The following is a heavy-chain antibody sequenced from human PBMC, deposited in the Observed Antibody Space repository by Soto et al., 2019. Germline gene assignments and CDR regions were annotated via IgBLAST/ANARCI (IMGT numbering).Heavy chain of an antibody. Sequence: QVQLVQSGADVKKPGTSKKVSCKASGYSFTRYDINWVRQVPGQGLEWMGGMNPNSGNTGYAQKFQGRVTMTRNTSIATAYMELSNLRPDDTAVYYCARVEGFFPAFDYWGQGNLVTVSS. CDR1: GYSFTRYD. V-gene: IGHV1-8*01. J-gene: IGHJ4*02. CDR2: MNPNSGNT. CDR3: ARVEGFFPAFDY.